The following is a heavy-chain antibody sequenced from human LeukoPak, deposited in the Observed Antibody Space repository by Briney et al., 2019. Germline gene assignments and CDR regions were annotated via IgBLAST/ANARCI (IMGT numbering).Heavy chain of an antibody. Sequence: GGSLRLSCAASAFTFSSYWMHWVRQAPGKGLEWVASIREDGSDNYYVDSVKGRFTISRDSAKNSLYLQMNSLRAEDTAVYYCARGGGRFEYWGQGTLVTVSS. V-gene: IGHV3-7*05. CDR3: ARGGGRFEY. D-gene: IGHD2-15*01. J-gene: IGHJ4*02. CDR2: IREDGSDN. CDR1: AFTFSSYW.